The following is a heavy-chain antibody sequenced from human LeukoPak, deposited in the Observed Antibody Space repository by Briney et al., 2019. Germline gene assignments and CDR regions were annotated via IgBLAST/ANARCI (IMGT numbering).Heavy chain of an antibody. CDR1: AFTLTNYG. J-gene: IGHJ4*02. V-gene: IGHV3-30*02. D-gene: IGHD1-26*01. CDR2: IWAGGTVK. CDR3: GTRLTSWELEY. Sequence: GGSPRLSCAAPAFTLTNYGTQRVRPAPGKGLQWGALIWAGGTVKYYADSVKGPFTISRDNSKHTLYLQMNSLRAEDTAVYSCGTRLTSWELEYWGPGTLVTVSS.